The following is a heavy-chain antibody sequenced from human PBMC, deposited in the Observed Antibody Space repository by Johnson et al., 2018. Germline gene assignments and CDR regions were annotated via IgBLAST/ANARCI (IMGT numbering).Heavy chain of an antibody. Sequence: EVQLVESGGGLVQPGGSLRLSCAASGFTFSDHYMDCVRQAPGKGLEWVGFIRSKAYGGTTEYAASVKGRFTISRDDSKSIAYLQMNSLKTEDTAVYYCTRDRIVGATSGYFQHWCQGTLVTVSS. J-gene: IGHJ1*01. V-gene: IGHV3-49*04. CDR1: GFTFSDHY. CDR3: TRDRIVGATSGYFQH. CDR2: IRSKAYGGTT. D-gene: IGHD1-26*01.